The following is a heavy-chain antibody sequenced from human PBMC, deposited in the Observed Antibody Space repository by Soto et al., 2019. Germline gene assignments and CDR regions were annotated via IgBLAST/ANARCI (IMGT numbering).Heavy chain of an antibody. CDR1: GGSFSGYY. Sequence: TSETLSLTCAVYGGSFSGYYWSWIRQPPGKGLEWIGEINHSGSTNYNPSLKSRVTISVDTSKNQFSLKLSSVTAADTAVYYCARGRHGEGYWGQGTLVTVSS. CDR3: ARGRHGEGY. D-gene: IGHD4-17*01. J-gene: IGHJ4*02. CDR2: INHSGST. V-gene: IGHV4-34*01.